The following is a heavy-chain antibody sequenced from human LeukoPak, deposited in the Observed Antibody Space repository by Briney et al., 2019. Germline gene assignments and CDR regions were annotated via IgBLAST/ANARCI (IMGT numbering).Heavy chain of an antibody. J-gene: IGHJ5*02. D-gene: IGHD2-2*01. CDR3: ARKPPTNNWFDP. CDR2: INHSGST. Sequence: PSETLSLTCAVYGGSFSGYYWSWIRQPPGKGLEWIGEINHSGSTNYNPSLKGRVTISVDTSKNQFSLKLSSVTAADTAVYYCARKPPTNNWFDPLGQGTLVTVSS. V-gene: IGHV4-34*01. CDR1: GGSFSGYY.